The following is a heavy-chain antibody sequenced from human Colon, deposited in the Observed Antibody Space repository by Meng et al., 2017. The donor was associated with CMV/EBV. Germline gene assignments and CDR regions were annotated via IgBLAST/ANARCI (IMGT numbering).Heavy chain of an antibody. V-gene: IGHV3-33*01. CDR3: ARGLSTSSWYDFDY. CDR1: GINIIWHA. D-gene: IGHD6-13*01. CDR2: ISPDGSKK. Sequence: GESLKISCRASGINIIWHAMHWVRQAPGKGLEWVATISPDGSKKYYADSVKGRFTTSRDNSRNAQFLDLNSLRDDDTAVYYCARGLSTSSWYDFDYWGQGTLVTVSS. J-gene: IGHJ4*02.